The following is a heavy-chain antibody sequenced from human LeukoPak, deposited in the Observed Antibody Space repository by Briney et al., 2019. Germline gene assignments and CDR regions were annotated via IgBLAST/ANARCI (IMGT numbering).Heavy chain of an antibody. CDR1: GGSISSYY. CDR2: IYYSGST. J-gene: IGHJ4*02. V-gene: IGHV4-59*12. D-gene: IGHD3-16*01. Sequence: SETLSLTCTVSGGSISSYYWSWIRQPPGKGLEWIGYIYYSGSTNYNPSLKSRVTISVDTSKNQFSLKLSSVTAADTAVYYCARAGGFFYDYVWGSYGYWGQGTLVTVSS. CDR3: ARAGGFFYDYVWGSYGY.